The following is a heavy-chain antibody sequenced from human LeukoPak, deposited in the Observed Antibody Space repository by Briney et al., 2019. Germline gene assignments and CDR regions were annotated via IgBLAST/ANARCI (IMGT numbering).Heavy chain of an antibody. Sequence: SETLSLTCAVSGGSINTYYWSWIRQPPGKGLEWVGYIYSTGNTNYNPSLKGRVTTSLDTSKNQFSLNLSSVTAADTAVYYCAKHDTVFGAAHFYMDVWGKGTTVTVSS. D-gene: IGHD3-3*01. CDR2: IYSTGNT. J-gene: IGHJ6*03. CDR3: AKHDTVFGAAHFYMDV. V-gene: IGHV4-4*09. CDR1: GGSINTYY.